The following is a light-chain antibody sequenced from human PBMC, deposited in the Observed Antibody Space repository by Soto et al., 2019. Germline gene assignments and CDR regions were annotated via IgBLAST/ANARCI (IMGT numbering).Light chain of an antibody. CDR2: ATS. CDR1: QGINNW. V-gene: IGKV1-12*01. Sequence: DIPMTQSPSSVSASVGDRVTITCRASQGINNWLTWYQQKPGKAPELLIYATSTLHSGVPSRFSGSRSGTDFILTISSLQPEDFATYYCQQANSSPLTFGGGTRVEVK. J-gene: IGKJ4*01. CDR3: QQANSSPLT.